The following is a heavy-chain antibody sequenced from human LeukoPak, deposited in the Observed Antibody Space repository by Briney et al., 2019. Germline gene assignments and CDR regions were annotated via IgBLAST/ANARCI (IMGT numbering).Heavy chain of an antibody. Sequence: KPSETLSLTCTVSGGSISSYYWSWIREPPGKGLEWFGYIYYSGSTNYNPFLKSRVTISVDTSKNQFSLKLSSVTAADTAVYYCARDLDYYGSGGEWFDPWGQGTLVTVSS. CDR2: IYYSGST. CDR1: GGSISSYY. V-gene: IGHV4-59*01. J-gene: IGHJ5*02. CDR3: ARDLDYYGSGGEWFDP. D-gene: IGHD3-10*01.